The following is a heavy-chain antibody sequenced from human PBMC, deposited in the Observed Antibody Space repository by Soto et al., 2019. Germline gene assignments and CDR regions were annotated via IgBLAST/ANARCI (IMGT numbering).Heavy chain of an antibody. CDR2: IDQGGLET. CDR1: GFTFSHYW. CDR3: ASTILIRYFDN. V-gene: IGHV3-7*03. J-gene: IGHJ4*02. Sequence: GGSLRLSCEASGFTFSHYWMRWCREATGKALGWVAFIDQGGLETHYSASVKGRLTLSRDNSKNTVLLEMRSLRAEDTAMYYCASTILIRYFDNWGQGTPVTVSS. D-gene: IGHD2-2*01.